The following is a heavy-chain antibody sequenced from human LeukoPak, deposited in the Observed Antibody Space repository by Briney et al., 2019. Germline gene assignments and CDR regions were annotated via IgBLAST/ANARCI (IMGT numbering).Heavy chain of an antibody. CDR3: ASMWLVGGSFDY. CDR2: IIPIFGTA. Sequence: SVKVSCKASGGTFSSYAISWVRQAPGQGLEWMGRIIPIFGTANYAQKFQGRVTITTDESTSTAYMERTSLRSEDTAVYYCASMWLVGGSFDYWGQGTLVTASS. CDR1: GGTFSSYA. V-gene: IGHV1-69*05. D-gene: IGHD6-19*01. J-gene: IGHJ4*02.